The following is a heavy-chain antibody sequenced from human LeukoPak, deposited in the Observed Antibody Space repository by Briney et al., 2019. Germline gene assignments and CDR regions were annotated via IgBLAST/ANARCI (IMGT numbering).Heavy chain of an antibody. V-gene: IGHV1-8*01. Sequence: GASVKVFCTASGYTFTSYDSNWVRQATGHGLEWMGWMNPNSGNTGYAQKFQRRVTMTRNTSISTAYMELSSLRSEDTAVYCCARGCGYEAAAGIGFDYWGQGTLVTVSS. CDR1: GYTFTSYD. CDR2: MNPNSGNT. D-gene: IGHD6-13*01. CDR3: ARGCGYEAAAGIGFDY. J-gene: IGHJ4*02.